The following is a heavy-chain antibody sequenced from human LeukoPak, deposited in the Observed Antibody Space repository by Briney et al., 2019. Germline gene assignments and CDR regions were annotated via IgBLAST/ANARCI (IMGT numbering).Heavy chain of an antibody. CDR3: ARLKYYYDSSGYRTAGGFYYYYGMDV. CDR2: IIPILGIA. Sequence: SVKVSCKASGGTFSSYAISWVRQAPGQGLEWMGRIIPILGIANYAQKFQGRVTITADKSTSTAYMELSSLRSEDTAVYYCARLKYYYDSSGYRTAGGFYYYYGMDVWGQGTTVTVSS. V-gene: IGHV1-69*04. CDR1: GGTFSSYA. D-gene: IGHD3-22*01. J-gene: IGHJ6*02.